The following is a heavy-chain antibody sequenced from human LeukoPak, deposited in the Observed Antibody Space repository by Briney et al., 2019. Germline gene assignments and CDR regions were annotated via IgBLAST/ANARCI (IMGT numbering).Heavy chain of an antibody. Sequence: GGSLRLSCAGSGFTFRRYAMNWVRRAPGKGLEWVSYISSSSSSIYYADSVKGRFTISRDNAKNSLYLQMNSLRAEDTATYYCARPALYCSSTVCPPYMDVWGKGTTVTVSS. CDR3: ARPALYCSSTVCPPYMDV. V-gene: IGHV3-48*04. CDR1: GFTFRRYA. D-gene: IGHD2-2*01. J-gene: IGHJ6*03. CDR2: ISSSSSSI.